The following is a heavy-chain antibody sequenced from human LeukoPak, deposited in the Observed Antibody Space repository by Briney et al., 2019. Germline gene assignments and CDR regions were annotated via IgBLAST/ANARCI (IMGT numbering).Heavy chain of an antibody. CDR1: GGSISSYY. Sequence: SETLSLTCTVSGGSISSYYWSWIRQSPGKGLECIGYIHYSGSTNYNPSLKSRVTISVDTSKNQFSLKPSSVTAADTAVYYCARERSMIVVVHPLGYFDYWGQGTLVTVSS. CDR3: ARERSMIVVVHPLGYFDY. D-gene: IGHD3-22*01. V-gene: IGHV4-59*12. CDR2: IHYSGST. J-gene: IGHJ4*02.